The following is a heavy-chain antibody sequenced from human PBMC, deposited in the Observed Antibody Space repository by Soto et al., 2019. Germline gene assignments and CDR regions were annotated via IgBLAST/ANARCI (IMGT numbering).Heavy chain of an antibody. V-gene: IGHV4-59*01. D-gene: IGHD2-15*01. CDR3: ARDRGYCSGGSCYGGWFDP. Sequence: QVQLQESGPGLVKPSETLSLTCTVSGGSISSYYWSWIRQPPGKGLEWIGYIYYSGSTNYNPSLKSRVTISVDTSKNQFSLKLSSVTAADTAVYYCARDRGYCSGGSCYGGWFDPWGQGTLVTVSS. J-gene: IGHJ5*02. CDR1: GGSISSYY. CDR2: IYYSGST.